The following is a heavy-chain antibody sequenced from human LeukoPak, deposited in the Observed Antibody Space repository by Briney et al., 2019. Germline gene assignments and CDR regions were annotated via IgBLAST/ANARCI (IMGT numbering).Heavy chain of an antibody. CDR2: ISESGGST. J-gene: IGHJ6*02. CDR1: GLTFSTYV. V-gene: IGHV3-23*01. CDR3: GRYYVMDV. Sequence: PGGSLRLSCAASGLTFSTYVMNWVRQAPGKGLECVSTISESGGSTYYAHSVKGRFTISRDNSKSTLYLQMNSLRAEDTAVYYCGRYYVMDVWGQGTSVTVSS.